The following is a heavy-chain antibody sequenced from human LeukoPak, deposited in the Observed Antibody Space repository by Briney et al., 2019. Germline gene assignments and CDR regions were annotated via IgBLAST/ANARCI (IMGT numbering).Heavy chain of an antibody. CDR1: GFTFSSYA. Sequence: GSLRLSCAASGFTFSSYAMSWVRQAPGKGLEWVSVISGSGGSTYYADSVKGRFTISRDNSKNTLYLQMNSLRAEDTAVYYCAKDGEMATRRPCWYFDLWGRGTLVTVSS. CDR3: AKDGEMATRRPCWYFDL. J-gene: IGHJ2*01. CDR2: ISGSGGST. D-gene: IGHD5-24*01. V-gene: IGHV3-23*01.